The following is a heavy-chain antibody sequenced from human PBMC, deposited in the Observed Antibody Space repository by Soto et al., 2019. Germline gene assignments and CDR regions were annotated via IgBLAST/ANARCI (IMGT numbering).Heavy chain of an antibody. CDR3: ARVPRFDTWDFDY. V-gene: IGHV3-33*01. D-gene: IGHD2-2*02. Sequence: QVQLVESGGGVVQPGRSLRLSGAASGFSVNTHVIHWIRQAPGKGLEWVAVLWYDGSREYYADSVKGRFTISRDNSKNMMYLQMDNLRVEDTAVYYCARVPRFDTWDFDYWGQGTLATVSS. J-gene: IGHJ4*02. CDR2: LWYDGSRE. CDR1: GFSVNTHV.